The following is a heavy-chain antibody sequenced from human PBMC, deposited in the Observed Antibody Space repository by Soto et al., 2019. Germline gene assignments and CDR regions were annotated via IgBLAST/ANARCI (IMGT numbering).Heavy chain of an antibody. CDR2: INHSGST. CDR1: GGSFSGYY. J-gene: IGHJ6*02. Sequence: PSETLSLTCAVYGGSFSGYYWSWIRQPPGKGLEWIGEINHSGSTNYNPSLKSRVTISVDTSKNQFSLKLSSVTAADTAVYYCARRPRPHQRYCSGGSCYSGYYYGMDVWGQGTTVTVSS. V-gene: IGHV4-34*01. CDR3: ARRPRPHQRYCSGGSCYSGYYYGMDV. D-gene: IGHD2-15*01.